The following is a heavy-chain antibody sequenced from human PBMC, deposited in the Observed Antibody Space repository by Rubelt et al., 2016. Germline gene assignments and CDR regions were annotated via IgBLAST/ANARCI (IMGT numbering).Heavy chain of an antibody. D-gene: IGHD6-19*01. CDR3: AKDSRSSGWYAGMDV. J-gene: IGHJ6*02. V-gene: IGHV3-23*01. Sequence: GESLRLSCAASGFPFSTYAMSWVRQAPGKGLEWVSGISGSGGDTFYADSVKGRFTISRDNSKNTVYLQMNSLRAEDTAVYYYAKDSRSSGWYAGMDVWGQGTTVTVSS. CDR1: GFPFSTYA. CDR2: ISGSGGDT.